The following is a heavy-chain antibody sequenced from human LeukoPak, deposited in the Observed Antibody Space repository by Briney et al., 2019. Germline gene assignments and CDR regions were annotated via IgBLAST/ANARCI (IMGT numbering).Heavy chain of an antibody. CDR2: ISGRGASK. V-gene: IGHV3-23*01. CDR1: GLTFNNYA. J-gene: IGHJ4*02. CDR3: AKGVVVAPDVTPFDY. D-gene: IGHD2-2*01. Sequence: GSLRLSCAVSGLTFNNYAMSWVRQAPGKWLEWVSGISGRGASKYYADSVKGRFTISRDNSKNTLYLQMNSLRAEDTAVYYCAKGVVVAPDVTPFDYWGQGTLVTVSS.